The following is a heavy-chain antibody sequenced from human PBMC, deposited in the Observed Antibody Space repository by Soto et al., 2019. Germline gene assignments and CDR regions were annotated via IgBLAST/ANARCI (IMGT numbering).Heavy chain of an antibody. CDR1: GGTFSSYA. Sequence: QVQLVQSGAEVKKPGSSVKVSCKASGGTFSSYAISWVRQAPGQGLEWMGGIIPIFGTANYAQKFQGRVTITADESTSTAYMELSSMRSDDTAVYYCARAHCSGGSCTLYYGMDVWGQGTTVTVSS. J-gene: IGHJ6*02. V-gene: IGHV1-69*01. CDR2: IIPIFGTA. CDR3: ARAHCSGGSCTLYYGMDV. D-gene: IGHD2-15*01.